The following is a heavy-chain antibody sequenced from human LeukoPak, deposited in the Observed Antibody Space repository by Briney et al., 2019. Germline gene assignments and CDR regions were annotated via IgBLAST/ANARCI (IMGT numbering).Heavy chain of an antibody. V-gene: IGHV3-48*03. CDR2: ISSSGSTI. CDR1: GFTFSSYE. J-gene: IGHJ4*02. Sequence: GGSLRLSXAASGFTFSSYEMNWVRQAPGKGLEWDSYISSSGSTIYYAGSVKGRFTISRDNAKNSLYLQMNSLRAEDTAVYYCAREWNCDLWDYWGRGTLVTVSS. CDR3: AREWNCDLWDY. D-gene: IGHD3-3*01.